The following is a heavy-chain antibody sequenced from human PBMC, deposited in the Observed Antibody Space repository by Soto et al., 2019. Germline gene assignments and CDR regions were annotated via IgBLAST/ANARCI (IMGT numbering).Heavy chain of an antibody. V-gene: IGHV2-5*02. CDR2: IYWDDDK. CDR1: GFSLSTSGVG. CDR3: AHGHYGSGWINWFDP. J-gene: IGHJ5*02. D-gene: IGHD3-10*01. Sequence: QITLKESGPPLVKPTQTLTLTCTFSGFSLSTSGVGVGWIRQPPGKALEWLALIYWDDDKRYSPSLKSRLTIPTDTSKTQVVLTMTNMDPVDTATYYCAHGHYGSGWINWFDPWGQGTLVTVSS.